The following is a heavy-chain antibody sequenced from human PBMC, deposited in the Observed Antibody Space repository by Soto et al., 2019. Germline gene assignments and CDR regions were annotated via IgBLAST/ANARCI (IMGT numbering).Heavy chain of an antibody. Sequence: PXGSLRLSCAASGFTFSSYAMSWVRQAPGKGLEWVSGISGSGGTTYYADSVKGRFTISRDNSKNTMYLQMNSLRAEDTAVYYCAKFEYSGYDSNYYYYYYGMDVWGQGTTVTV. CDR1: GFTFSSYA. CDR3: AKFEYSGYDSNYYYYYYGMDV. CDR2: ISGSGGTT. J-gene: IGHJ6*02. D-gene: IGHD5-12*01. V-gene: IGHV3-23*01.